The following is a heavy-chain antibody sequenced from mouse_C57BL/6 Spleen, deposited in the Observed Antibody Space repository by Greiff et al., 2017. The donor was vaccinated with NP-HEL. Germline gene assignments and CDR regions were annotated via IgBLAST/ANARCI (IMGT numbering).Heavy chain of an antibody. V-gene: IGHV3-6*01. CDR1: GYSITSGYY. J-gene: IGHJ1*03. D-gene: IGHD1-1*01. CDR2: ISYDGSN. CDR3: ARFTFDYYGSSDWYFDV. Sequence: EVKLMESGPGLVKPSQSLSLTCSVTGYSITSGYYWNWIRQFPGNKLEWMGYISYDGSNNYNPSLKNRISITRDTSKNQFFLKLNSVTTEDTATYYCARFTFDYYGSSDWYFDVWGTGTTVTVSS.